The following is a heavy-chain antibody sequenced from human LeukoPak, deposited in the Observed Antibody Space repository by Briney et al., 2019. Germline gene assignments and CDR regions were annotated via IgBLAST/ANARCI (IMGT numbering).Heavy chain of an antibody. D-gene: IGHD2-15*01. J-gene: IGHJ3*02. V-gene: IGHV4-59*01. CDR3: ARGAQDIVVVVAAFDAFDI. CDR2: IYYSGGT. CDR1: GGSISSYY. Sequence: SETLSLTCTVSGGSISSYYWSWIRQPPGKGLEWIGYIYYSGGTNYNPSLKSRVTISVDTSKNQFSLKLSSVTAADTALYYCARGAQDIVVVVAAFDAFDIWGQGTMVTVSS.